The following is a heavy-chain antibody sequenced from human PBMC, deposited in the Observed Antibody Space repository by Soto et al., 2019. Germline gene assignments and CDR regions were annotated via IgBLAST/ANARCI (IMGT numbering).Heavy chain of an antibody. CDR2: IYSGGST. CDR3: ARDRGYCSSTSCYEHAFDI. CDR1: GFTVSSNY. D-gene: IGHD2-2*01. Sequence: PGGSLRLSCAASGFTVSSNYMSWVRQAPGKGLEWVSVIYSGGSTYYADSVKGRFTISRHNSKNTLYLQMNSLRAEDTAVYYCARDRGYCSSTSCYEHAFDIWGQGTMVTVSS. V-gene: IGHV3-53*04. J-gene: IGHJ3*02.